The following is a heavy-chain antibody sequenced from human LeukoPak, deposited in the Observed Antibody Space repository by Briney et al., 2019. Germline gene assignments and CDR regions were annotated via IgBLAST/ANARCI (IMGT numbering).Heavy chain of an antibody. CDR2: INWNGAST. D-gene: IGHD3-16*01. CDR1: GFTFDDYG. Sequence: RSGGSLRLSCAAFGFTFDDYGTSWVRQAPGKGLEWVSGINWNGASTGYADSVNGPFTISRDNSKNTLYLQMNSLGAEDTAVYYCAKEERGTRYYYYYYMDVWGKGTTVTISS. J-gene: IGHJ6*03. V-gene: IGHV3-20*04. CDR3: AKEERGTRYYYYYYMDV.